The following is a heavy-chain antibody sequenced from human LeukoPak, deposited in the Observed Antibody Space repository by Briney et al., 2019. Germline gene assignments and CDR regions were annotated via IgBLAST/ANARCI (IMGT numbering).Heavy chain of an antibody. CDR2: ISGSGGST. CDR1: GFTFSSYA. Sequence: PGGSLRLSCAASGFTFSSYAMSWVRQAPGKGLEWVSAISGSGGSTYYADSVKGRFTISRDNSKNTLYLQMNSLRAEDTAVYDGAKDYDYGDYDSGLGGFDYWGQGTLVTVSS. D-gene: IGHD4-17*01. J-gene: IGHJ4*02. V-gene: IGHV3-23*01. CDR3: AKDYDYGDYDSGLGGFDY.